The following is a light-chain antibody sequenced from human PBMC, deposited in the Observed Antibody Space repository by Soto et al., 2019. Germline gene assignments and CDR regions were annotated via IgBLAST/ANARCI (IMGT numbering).Light chain of an antibody. V-gene: IGKV3-15*01. CDR1: QSVSDR. J-gene: IGKJ1*01. CDR2: AAS. Sequence: EIVMTQSPDTLSVSPGERATLSCRASQSVSDRVVWYHQKSGQAPSLLIYAASTRAAGVPARFSGSGSGTEFTLTISSLQSEDFAVYFCQQYADWPKTFGQGTKVDVK. CDR3: QQYADWPKT.